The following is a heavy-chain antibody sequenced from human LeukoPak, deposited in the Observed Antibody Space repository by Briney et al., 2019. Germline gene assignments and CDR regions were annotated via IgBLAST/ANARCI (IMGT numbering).Heavy chain of an antibody. Sequence: GASVKVSCKASGYTFTGYYMHWARQAPGQGLEWMGWINPNSGGTNYAQKFQGRVTMTRDTSISTAYMELSRLRSDDTAVYYCARARVKVVPADNWFDPWGQGTLVTVSS. J-gene: IGHJ5*02. D-gene: IGHD2-2*01. CDR3: ARARVKVVPADNWFDP. CDR2: INPNSGGT. CDR1: GYTFTGYY. V-gene: IGHV1-2*02.